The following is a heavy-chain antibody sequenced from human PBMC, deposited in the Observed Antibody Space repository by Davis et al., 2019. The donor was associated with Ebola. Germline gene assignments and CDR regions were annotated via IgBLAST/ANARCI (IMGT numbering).Heavy chain of an antibody. CDR1: GFTVSSYW. CDR2: IKEDGSEK. J-gene: IGHJ6*02. Sequence: PGGSLRLSCAASGFTVSSYWMSWVRQAPGKGLEWVANIKEDGSEKYYVDSVKGRFTISRDNAKSSLYLQMNSLRAEDTAVYYCARGSRNMDVWGQGTTVTVSS. V-gene: IGHV3-7*03. CDR3: ARGSRNMDV.